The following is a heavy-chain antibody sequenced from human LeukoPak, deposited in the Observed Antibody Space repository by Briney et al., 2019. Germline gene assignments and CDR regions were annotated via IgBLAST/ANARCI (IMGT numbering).Heavy chain of an antibody. CDR2: IYYSGST. CDR1: GGSISSGDYY. V-gene: IGHV4-30-4*08. J-gene: IGHJ4*02. CDR3: AREPVAYNYFDY. D-gene: IGHD2-15*01. Sequence: PSETLSLTCTVSGGSISSGDYYWSWIRQPPGKGLEWIGYIYYSGSTYYNPSLKSRVTISVDTSKNQFSLKLSSVTAADTAVYYCAREPVAYNYFDYWGQGTLVTVSS.